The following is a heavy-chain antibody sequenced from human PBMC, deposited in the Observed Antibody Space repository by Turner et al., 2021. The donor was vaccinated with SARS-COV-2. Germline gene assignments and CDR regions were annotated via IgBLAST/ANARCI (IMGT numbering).Heavy chain of an antibody. CDR3: ARGPSYGDYED. Sequence: QVQQVQSGAEVRNTGASVKGSCKASGYTIPSYGLNWVRQAPGQVLEGLGWISAYGGYTNFAQKFQGRVTMSTDTSTRTASLELRSLTSDDTAVYYCARGPSYGDYEDWGQGTLITVSS. CDR2: ISAYGGYT. V-gene: IGHV1-18*01. J-gene: IGHJ4*02. D-gene: IGHD4-17*01. CDR1: GYTIPSYG.